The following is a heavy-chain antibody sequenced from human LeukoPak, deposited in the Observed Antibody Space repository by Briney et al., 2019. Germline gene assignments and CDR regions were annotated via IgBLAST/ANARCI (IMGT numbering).Heavy chain of an antibody. J-gene: IGHJ4*02. CDR3: ARSLWFGELRDDY. Sequence: SETLSLTCTVSGGSISSSSYYWGWIRQPPGKGLEWIGSIYYRGSTYYNPSLKSRVTISVDTSKNQFSLKLSSVTAADTAVYYCARSLWFGELRDDYWGQGTLVTVSS. D-gene: IGHD3-10*01. CDR2: IYYRGST. CDR1: GGSISSSSYY. V-gene: IGHV4-39*07.